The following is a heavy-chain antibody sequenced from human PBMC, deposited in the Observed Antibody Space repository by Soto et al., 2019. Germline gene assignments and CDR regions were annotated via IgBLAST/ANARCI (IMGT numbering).Heavy chain of an antibody. CDR2: IIPIFGTA. V-gene: IGHV1-69*01. Sequence: QVQLVQSGAEVRKPGSSVKVSCKASGGTFSRHAISWLRQDPGQGLEWMGGIIPIFGTANHAQKFQGRVTISADESTSTVYMELSSLRSEDTAMYYCARGWGYDSNDYYYAYWGQGTLVIVSS. J-gene: IGHJ4*02. D-gene: IGHD3-22*01. CDR1: GGTFSRHA. CDR3: ARGWGYDSNDYYYAY.